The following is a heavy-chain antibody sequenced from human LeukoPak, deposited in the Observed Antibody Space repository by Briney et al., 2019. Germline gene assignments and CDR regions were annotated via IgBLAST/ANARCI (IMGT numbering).Heavy chain of an antibody. V-gene: IGHV3-23*01. Sequence: GGSLRLSCAASGFTFSTYGMTWVRQAPGKGLEWVSAISGSGGSTYYADSVKGRFTISRDNSKNTLFLQMNSLRAEDTAVYYCAKRTPRELYARDAFDIWGQGTMVTVSS. CDR1: GFTFSTYG. CDR2: ISGSGGST. J-gene: IGHJ3*02. D-gene: IGHD2-8*01. CDR3: AKRTPRELYARDAFDI.